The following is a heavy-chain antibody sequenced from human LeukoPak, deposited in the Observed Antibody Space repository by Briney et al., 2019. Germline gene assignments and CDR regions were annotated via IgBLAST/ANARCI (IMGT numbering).Heavy chain of an antibody. CDR2: INHNSGGT. CDR3: ARAPGRADYYGMDV. V-gene: IGHV1-2*06. Sequence: ASVKVSCKVSGYTLTELSMHWVRQAPGKGLEWMGRINHNSGGTNYAQKFQGRVTMTRDTSISTAYMELSRLRSDDTAVYYCARAPGRADYYGMDVWGQGTTVTVSS. J-gene: IGHJ6*02. CDR1: GYTLTELS.